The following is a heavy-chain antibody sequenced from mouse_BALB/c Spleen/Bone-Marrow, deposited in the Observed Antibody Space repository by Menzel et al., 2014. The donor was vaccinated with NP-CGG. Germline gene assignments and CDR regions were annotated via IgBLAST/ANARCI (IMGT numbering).Heavy chain of an antibody. Sequence: VQLQQPGAELVKPGAPVKLSCKASGYTFTSYWMNWVKQRPGRGLEWIGRIDPSDSETHYNQKFKDQATLTVDKSSSTAYIQLSSLTSEDSAVYYCARRGYGYGFAYWGQGTLVTVSA. CDR3: ARRGYGYGFAY. J-gene: IGHJ3*01. CDR1: GYTFTSYW. CDR2: IDPSDSET. V-gene: IGHV1-69*02. D-gene: IGHD1-2*01.